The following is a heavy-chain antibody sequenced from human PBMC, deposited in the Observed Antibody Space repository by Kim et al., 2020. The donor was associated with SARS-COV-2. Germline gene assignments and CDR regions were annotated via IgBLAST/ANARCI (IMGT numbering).Heavy chain of an antibody. CDR3: ARDVPDTAMVTFSYYYYGMDV. J-gene: IGHJ6*02. Sequence: GGSLRLSCAASGFTFSDYYMSWIRQAPGKGLEWVSYISSSSSYTNYADSVKGRFTISRDNAKNSLYLQMNSLRAEDTAVYYCARDVPDTAMVTFSYYYYGMDVWGQGTTVTVSS. V-gene: IGHV3-11*05. CDR1: GFTFSDYY. CDR2: ISSSSSYT. D-gene: IGHD5-18*01.